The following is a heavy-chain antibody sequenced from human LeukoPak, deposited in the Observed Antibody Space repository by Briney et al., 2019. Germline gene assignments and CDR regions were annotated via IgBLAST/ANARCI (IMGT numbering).Heavy chain of an antibody. J-gene: IGHJ4*02. D-gene: IGHD1-26*01. CDR3: AREVGAGDFDY. V-gene: IGHV3-66*01. CDR2: IYSGGST. Sequence: GGSLRLSCAASGFTFSSYAMSWVRQAPGKGLEWVSVIYSGGSTYYADSVKGRFTISRDNSKNTLYLQMNSLRAEDTAVYYCAREVGAGDFDYWGQGTLVTVSS. CDR1: GFTFSSYA.